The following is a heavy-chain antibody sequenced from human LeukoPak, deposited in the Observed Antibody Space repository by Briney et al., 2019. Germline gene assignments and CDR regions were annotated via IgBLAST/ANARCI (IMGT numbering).Heavy chain of an antibody. CDR3: ARRCSSTSCYRSIDC. Sequence: RASETLSLTCAVSGGSINSDNWWSWVRQPPGKGLEWIGEIYHSGTTNYNPSLKSRVTILLDKSKNQLSLNLSSVTAADTAVYYCARRCSSTSCYRSIDCWGQGTLVTVSS. D-gene: IGHD2-2*01. V-gene: IGHV4-4*02. CDR2: IYHSGTT. J-gene: IGHJ4*02. CDR1: GGSINSDNW.